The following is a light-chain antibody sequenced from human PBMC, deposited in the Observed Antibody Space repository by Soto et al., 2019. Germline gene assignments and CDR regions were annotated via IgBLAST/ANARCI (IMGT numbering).Light chain of an antibody. Sequence: IPITHSPASLSASLGSRFTITCLASQSISTYLNWYQKNPGKAPNLLIYDASRLQSGVPSRFSGSGGGTDFTLSISMVQHEYFVTYCWQQGYTHGLTFGPGTRVDIK. J-gene: IGKJ3*01. CDR1: QSISTY. CDR3: QQGYTHGLT. CDR2: DAS. V-gene: IGKV1-39*01.